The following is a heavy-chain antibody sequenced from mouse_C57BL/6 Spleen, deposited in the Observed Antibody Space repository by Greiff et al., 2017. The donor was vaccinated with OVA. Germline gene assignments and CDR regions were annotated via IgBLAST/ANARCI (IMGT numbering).Heavy chain of an antibody. CDR2: INPNTGGT. V-gene: IGHV1-18*01. CDR3: ARSSRNWAFDY. J-gene: IGHJ2*01. CDR1: GYTFTDYN. Sequence: VQLQQSGPELVKPGASVKIPCKASGYTFTDYNMDWVKQSHGKSLEWIGDINPNTGGTIYNQKFKGKATLTVDTSSSTAYMELRSLTSEDTAVYYCARSSRNWAFDYWGQGTTLTVSS. D-gene: IGHD4-1*02.